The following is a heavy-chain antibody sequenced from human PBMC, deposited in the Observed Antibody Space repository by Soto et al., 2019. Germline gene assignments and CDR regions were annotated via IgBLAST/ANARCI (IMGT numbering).Heavy chain of an antibody. CDR2: ITTRGGRT. V-gene: IGHV3-23*01. CDR3: AKEYYYDPSGPYSDLYFDS. Sequence: EVQLLESGGGLTQPGGSLRLACAASGFSFSSYAMSWVRQAPSQGLEWVSSITTRGGRTYYADSVRGRFTISRDNFANALSLEMNSLRAEDTAIYYCAKEYYYDPSGPYSDLYFDSWGQGTLVTVSS. CDR1: GFSFSSYA. J-gene: IGHJ4*02. D-gene: IGHD3-22*01.